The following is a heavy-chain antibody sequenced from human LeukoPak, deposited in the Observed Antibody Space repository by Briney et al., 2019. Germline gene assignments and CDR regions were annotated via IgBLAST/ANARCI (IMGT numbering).Heavy chain of an antibody. Sequence: ASVKVSCKASGYTFTSYYMHWVRQAPGQGLEWMGIINPSGGSTSYAQKFQGRVTMTRDTSTSTVYMELSSLRSEDTAVYYCARELGPYYDSSGYSRAFDIWGQGTMVTVSS. CDR3: ARELGPYYDSSGYSRAFDI. J-gene: IGHJ3*02. CDR2: INPSGGST. CDR1: GYTFTSYY. V-gene: IGHV1-46*01. D-gene: IGHD3-22*01.